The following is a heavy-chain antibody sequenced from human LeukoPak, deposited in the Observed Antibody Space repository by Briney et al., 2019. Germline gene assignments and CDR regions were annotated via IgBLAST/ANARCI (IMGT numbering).Heavy chain of an antibody. CDR3: ARISSSWSTTKGPFDI. Sequence: SETLSLTCTVSGGSISSYYWSWIRQPPGKGLEWIGYISYSGSTNYNPSLNSRVTISVDTSKNQFSLKLSSVTAADTAVYYCARISSSWSTTKGPFDIWGQGTMVTVSS. J-gene: IGHJ3*02. CDR1: GGSISSYY. D-gene: IGHD6-13*01. CDR2: ISYSGST. V-gene: IGHV4-59*01.